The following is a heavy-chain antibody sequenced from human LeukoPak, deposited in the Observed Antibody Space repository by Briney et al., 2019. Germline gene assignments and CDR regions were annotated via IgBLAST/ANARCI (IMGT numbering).Heavy chain of an antibody. Sequence: GGSLRLSCEDSGFTYTDYWMSWVRQAPGRGLEWVANIKEDGSVKQHADSVRGRFTISRNNAKSSLYLQMSSLKAEDSAVYYCARDERVGYYIHWGQGTLVTVSS. J-gene: IGHJ4*01. V-gene: IGHV3-7*01. CDR1: GFTYTDYW. CDR2: IKEDGSVK. D-gene: IGHD3-22*01. CDR3: ARDERVGYYIH.